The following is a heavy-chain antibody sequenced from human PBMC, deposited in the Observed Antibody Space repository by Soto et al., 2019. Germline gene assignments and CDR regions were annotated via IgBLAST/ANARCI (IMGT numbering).Heavy chain of an antibody. Sequence: GWSLSLSCASSVFTFSSYWMHWVRQAPGKGLVWVSRINSDGSSTSYADSVKGRFTISRDNAKNTLYLQMNSLRAEDTAVYYCARNSLIAYYYGSGTHPRFDPWGQGTLVTVSS. J-gene: IGHJ5*02. CDR1: VFTFSSYW. D-gene: IGHD3-10*01. V-gene: IGHV3-74*01. CDR2: INSDGSST. CDR3: ARNSLIAYYYGSGTHPRFDP.